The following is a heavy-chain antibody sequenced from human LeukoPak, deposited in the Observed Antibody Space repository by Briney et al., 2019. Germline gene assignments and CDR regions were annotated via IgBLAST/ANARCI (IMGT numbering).Heavy chain of an antibody. V-gene: IGHV3-21*01. Sequence: PGGSLRLSCAASGFIFSAYGMHWVRQAPGKGLEWVSSISSGSSNIYYADSVKGRFTISRDNAKNSLYLQMNSLKAEDTAVYYCAKWAGCSTSCLWGQGTLVTVSS. CDR2: ISSGSSNI. CDR3: AKWAGCSTSCL. CDR1: GFIFSAYG. J-gene: IGHJ4*02. D-gene: IGHD2-2*01.